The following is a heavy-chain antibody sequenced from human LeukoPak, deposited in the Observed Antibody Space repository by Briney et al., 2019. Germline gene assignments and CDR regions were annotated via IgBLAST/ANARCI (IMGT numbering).Heavy chain of an antibody. Sequence: GGSLRLSCAASGFTFSNYNFYWVRQAPGKGLEWVANIKQDGSEKYYVDSVKGRFTISRDNAKNSLYLQMNSLRAEDTAVYYCARDGDYGDYYYGMDVWGQGTTVTVSS. CDR1: GFTFSNYN. D-gene: IGHD4-17*01. CDR2: IKQDGSEK. J-gene: IGHJ6*02. V-gene: IGHV3-7*03. CDR3: ARDGDYGDYYYGMDV.